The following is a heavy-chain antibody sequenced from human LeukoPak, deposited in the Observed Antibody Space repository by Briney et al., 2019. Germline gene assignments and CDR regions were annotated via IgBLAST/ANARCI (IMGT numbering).Heavy chain of an antibody. J-gene: IGHJ5*02. CDR3: ARQHIVVVTAIRDWFDP. CDR2: INHSGST. Sequence: SETLSLTCAVYGGSFSGYYWSWIRQPPGKGLEWIGEINHSGSTNYNPSLKNRVTISVDTSKNQFSLKLSSVTAADTAVYYCARQHIVVVTAIRDWFDPWGQGTLVTVSS. V-gene: IGHV4-34*01. D-gene: IGHD2-21*02. CDR1: GGSFSGYY.